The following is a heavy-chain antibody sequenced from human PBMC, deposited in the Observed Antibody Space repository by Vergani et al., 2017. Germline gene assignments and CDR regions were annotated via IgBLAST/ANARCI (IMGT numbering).Heavy chain of an antibody. CDR3: ARDNYRHPGAVDY. Sequence: EVQLLESGGGLVQPGGSLRLSCAASGFTFNNYAMNWVRQAPGKGLEWVSSISDSADNPYYADSVKGRFTISRHISKNTLYLHMNSLRAEDTAVYYCARDNYRHPGAVDYWGQGTLVTVSS. V-gene: IGHV3-23*01. CDR2: ISDSADNP. J-gene: IGHJ4*02. CDR1: GFTFNNYA. D-gene: IGHD3-16*02.